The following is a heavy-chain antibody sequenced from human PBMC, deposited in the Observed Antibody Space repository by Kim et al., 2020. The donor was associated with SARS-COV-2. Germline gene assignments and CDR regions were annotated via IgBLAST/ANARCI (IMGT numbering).Heavy chain of an antibody. Sequence: SETLSLTCTVSGGSISSSSYYWGWIRQPPGKGLEWIGSIYYSGSTYYNPSLKSRVTISVDTSKNQFSLKLSSVTAADTAVYYCARPYRPYDFWSGAQVNDAFDIWGQGTMVTVSS. CDR3: ARPYRPYDFWSGAQVNDAFDI. CDR1: GGSISSSSYY. V-gene: IGHV4-39*01. D-gene: IGHD3-3*01. J-gene: IGHJ3*02. CDR2: IYYSGST.